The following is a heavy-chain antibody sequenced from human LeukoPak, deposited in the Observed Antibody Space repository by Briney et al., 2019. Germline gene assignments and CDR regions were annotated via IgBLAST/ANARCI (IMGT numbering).Heavy chain of an antibody. CDR1: GGTFSSYA. CDR2: IIPIFGTA. Sequence: GASVKVSFKASGGTFSSYAISWVRQAPGQGLEWMGGIIPIFGTANYAQKFQGRVTITTDESTSTAYMELSSLRSEDTAVYYCARAPTLLTGYYFDYWGQGTLVTVSS. CDR3: ARAPTLLTGYYFDY. V-gene: IGHV1-69*05. J-gene: IGHJ4*02. D-gene: IGHD3-9*01.